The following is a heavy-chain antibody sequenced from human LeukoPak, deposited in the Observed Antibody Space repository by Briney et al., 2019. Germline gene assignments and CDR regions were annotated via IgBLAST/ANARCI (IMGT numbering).Heavy chain of an antibody. CDR2: ISYDGGNI. Sequence: GGSLRLSCAASGFPFSSYGMHWVRQAPGKGLEWVAVISYDGGNISYTDSVKGRFTISRDNSKNTLYLQMNSLRAEDTAVYYCAKRGYCRGGTCFSHDAFDIWGQGTMVTVSS. CDR3: AKRGYCRGGTCFSHDAFDI. CDR1: GFPFSSYG. V-gene: IGHV3-30*18. J-gene: IGHJ3*02. D-gene: IGHD2-15*01.